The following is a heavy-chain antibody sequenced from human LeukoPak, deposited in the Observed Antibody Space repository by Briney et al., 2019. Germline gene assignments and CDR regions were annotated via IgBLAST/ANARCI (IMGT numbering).Heavy chain of an antibody. CDR3: ARNRGGAAAGFDP. Sequence: SETLSLTCAVSGGSLTSYYWSWIRQPPGKGLEWIGHMSYSGSTNYNPSLKSRVTISLDTPKNQFSLKLSSVAAADTAVYYCARNRGGAAAGFDPWGQGTLVAVSS. CDR2: MSYSGST. J-gene: IGHJ5*02. CDR1: GGSLTSYY. D-gene: IGHD6-13*01. V-gene: IGHV4-59*01.